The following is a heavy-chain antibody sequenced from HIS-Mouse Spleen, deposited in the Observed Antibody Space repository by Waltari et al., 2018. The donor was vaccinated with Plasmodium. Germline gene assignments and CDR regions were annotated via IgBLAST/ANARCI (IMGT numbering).Heavy chain of an antibody. Sequence: QVQLQQWGAGLLKPSETLSLTCAVYGGSFSGYYWSWIRQPPGKGLEWIGEINHSGSTNDNPALKSGVTISVDTSKNQFSLKLSSVTAADTAVYYCARAPIRDAFDIWGQGTMVTVSS. D-gene: IGHD3-9*01. CDR3: ARAPIRDAFDI. CDR2: INHSGST. V-gene: IGHV4-34*01. CDR1: GGSFSGYY. J-gene: IGHJ3*02.